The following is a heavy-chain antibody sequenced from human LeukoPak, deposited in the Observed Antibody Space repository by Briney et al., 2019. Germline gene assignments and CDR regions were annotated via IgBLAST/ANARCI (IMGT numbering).Heavy chain of an antibody. Sequence: GGSLRLSCAASGFTFSSYSMNWVRQAPGKGLEWVSSISSSSSYIYYADSVKGRFTISRDNAKNSLYLQMNSLRVEDTAVYYCAREGRGNGGKDYWGQGTLVTVSS. CDR1: GFTFSSYS. CDR2: ISSSSSYI. J-gene: IGHJ4*02. D-gene: IGHD4-23*01. V-gene: IGHV3-21*04. CDR3: AREGRGNGGKDY.